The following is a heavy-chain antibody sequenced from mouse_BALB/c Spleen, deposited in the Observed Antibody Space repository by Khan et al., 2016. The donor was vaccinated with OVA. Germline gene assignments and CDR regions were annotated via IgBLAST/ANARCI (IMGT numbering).Heavy chain of an antibody. CDR1: GFTFSVYS. CDR2: ISSDGTYT. J-gene: IGHJ3*01. Sequence: DVQLVESGGDLVKPGGSLKLSCAASGFTFSVYSMSWVRQTPDKRLEWVATISSDGTYTYYPDSVKGRFTISRDNAKNTLFLQMISLKSEDTAMYYWASHLTGSFAYWGQGTLVTVSA. D-gene: IGHD4-1*01. CDR3: ASHLTGSFAY. V-gene: IGHV5-6*01.